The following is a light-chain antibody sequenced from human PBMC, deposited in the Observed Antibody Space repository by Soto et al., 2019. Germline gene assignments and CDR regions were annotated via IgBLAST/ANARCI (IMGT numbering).Light chain of an antibody. J-gene: IGKJ4*01. Sequence: EIVMTQSPATLSVSPGERATLSCRASQSVSSYLAWYQQKPGQAPRLLIYDASNRATGIPARFTGSGSGTDFTLTISRLEPEDFAVYYCHQHAESPLTFGGGTKVDI. CDR2: DAS. CDR1: QSVSSY. V-gene: IGKV3-11*01. CDR3: HQHAESPLT.